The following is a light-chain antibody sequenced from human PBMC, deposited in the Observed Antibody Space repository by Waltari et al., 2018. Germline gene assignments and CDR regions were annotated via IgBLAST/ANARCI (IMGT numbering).Light chain of an antibody. J-gene: IGKJ1*01. Sequence: DIQMTQSPSSLSASVGARVTITCRASLSISNYLNWYQQRPGKAPSLLIYAASTLHSGVPSRFSGSGSGTDFTLTISSLQPEDFATYYCQQSYSPFRTFGQGTKVEIK. CDR3: QQSYSPFRT. V-gene: IGKV1-39*01. CDR2: AAS. CDR1: LSISNY.